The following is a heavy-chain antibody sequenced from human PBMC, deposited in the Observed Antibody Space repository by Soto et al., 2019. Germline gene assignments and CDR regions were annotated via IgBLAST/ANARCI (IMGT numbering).Heavy chain of an antibody. D-gene: IGHD3-9*01. CDR1: GGSISSYY. CDR3: AREYGYFDWLRIDRDSYGMDV. V-gene: IGHV4-4*07. Sequence: SETLSLTCTVSGGSISSYYWSWIRQPAGKGLEWIGRIYTSGSTNYNPSLKSRVTMSVDTSKNQFSLKLSSVTAADTAVYYCAREYGYFDWLRIDRDSYGMDVWGKGTTVTVSS. CDR2: IYTSGST. J-gene: IGHJ6*04.